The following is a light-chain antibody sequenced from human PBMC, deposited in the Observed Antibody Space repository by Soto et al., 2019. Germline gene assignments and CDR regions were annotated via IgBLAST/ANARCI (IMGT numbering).Light chain of an antibody. CDR3: QQNENGPPTT. CDR2: VAS. Sequence: EVVMTQSPATLSVSPGERATLSCRASQSVGTNLAWYQQKPGQAPRLLIYVASTRVPGVPARFSGSGAGTEFTLTINSLQSEDSAVYYCQQNENGPPTTFGQGTKVDIK. J-gene: IGKJ1*01. V-gene: IGKV3-15*01. CDR1: QSVGTN.